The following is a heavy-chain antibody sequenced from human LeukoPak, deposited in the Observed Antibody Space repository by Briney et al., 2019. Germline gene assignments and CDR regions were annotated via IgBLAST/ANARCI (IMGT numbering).Heavy chain of an antibody. J-gene: IGHJ4*02. D-gene: IGHD3-22*01. Sequence: SETLSLTCAVYGGSFSGYYWSWIRQPPGKGLEWIGEINHSGSTNYNPSLKSRGTISVDTSKNQFSLKLSSVTAADTAVYYCARAPYYYDSSGSGYFDYWGQGTLVTVSS. CDR3: ARAPYYYDSSGSGYFDY. CDR2: INHSGST. V-gene: IGHV4-34*01. CDR1: GGSFSGYY.